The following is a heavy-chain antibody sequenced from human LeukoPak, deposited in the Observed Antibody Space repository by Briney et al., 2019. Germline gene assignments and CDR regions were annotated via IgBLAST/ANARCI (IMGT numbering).Heavy chain of an antibody. J-gene: IGHJ4*02. CDR3: ARVNGDSSGYYPDY. D-gene: IGHD3-22*01. CDR1: GYTFTGYY. Sequence: GASVKVSCKASGYTFTGYYMHWVRQAPGQGLEWMGWINPNSGGTNYAQKFQGRVTMTRDTSIRTAYMELSRLRSDDTAVYYCARVNGDSSGYYPDYWGQGTLVTVSS. V-gene: IGHV1-2*02. CDR2: INPNSGGT.